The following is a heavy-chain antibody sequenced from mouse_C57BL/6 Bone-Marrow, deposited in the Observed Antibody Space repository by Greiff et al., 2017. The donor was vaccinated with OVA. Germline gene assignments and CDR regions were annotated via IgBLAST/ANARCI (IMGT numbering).Heavy chain of an antibody. V-gene: IGHV3-6*01. CDR1: GYSITSGYY. J-gene: IGHJ2*01. Sequence: EVQRVESGPGLVKPSQSLSLTCSVTGYSITSGYYWNWIRQFPGNKLEWMGYISYDGSNNYNPSLKNRISITRDTSKNQFFLKLNSVTTEDTATYYCARSYGSPYWGQGTTLTVSS. CDR2: ISYDGSN. D-gene: IGHD1-1*01. CDR3: ARSYGSPY.